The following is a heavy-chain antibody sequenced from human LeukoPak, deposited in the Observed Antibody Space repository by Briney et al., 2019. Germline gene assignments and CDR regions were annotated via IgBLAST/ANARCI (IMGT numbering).Heavy chain of an antibody. D-gene: IGHD4-17*01. Sequence: SETLSLTCTVSGGSISSYYWSWIRQPPGKGLEWIGYIYYSGSTNYNPSLKSRVTISVDTSKNQFSLKLSSVTAADTAVYYCARVSKDYGVYGRPIDIWGQGTIVTVSS. V-gene: IGHV4-59*01. J-gene: IGHJ3*02. CDR2: IYYSGST. CDR1: GGSISSYY. CDR3: ARVSKDYGVYGRPIDI.